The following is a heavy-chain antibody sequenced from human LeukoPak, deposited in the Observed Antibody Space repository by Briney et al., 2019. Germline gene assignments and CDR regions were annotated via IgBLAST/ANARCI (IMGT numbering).Heavy chain of an antibody. CDR2: ISAYNGNT. J-gene: IGHJ6*02. CDR1: GYTFTSYG. V-gene: IGHV1-18*01. Sequence: ASVKVSCKASGYTFTSYGISWVRQAPGQGLEWMGWISAYNGNTNYAQKLQGRVTMTTDTSTSTAYMELRSLRSDDTAVYYCVRDQGWDIVVVPAAIRAYYYYGMDVWGQGTTVTVSS. D-gene: IGHD2-2*02. CDR3: VRDQGWDIVVVPAAIRAYYYYGMDV.